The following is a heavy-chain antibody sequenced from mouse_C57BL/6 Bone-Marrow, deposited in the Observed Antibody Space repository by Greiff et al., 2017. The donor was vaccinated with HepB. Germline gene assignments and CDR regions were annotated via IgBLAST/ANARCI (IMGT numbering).Heavy chain of an antibody. CDR1: GYTFTSYG. CDR2: IYPRSGNT. Sequence: QVQLQQSGAELARPGASVKLSCKASGYTFTSYGISWVKQRTGQGLEWIGEIYPRSGNTYYNEKFKGKATLTADKSSSTAYMELRSLTSEDSAVYFCARSRVLRTGAWFAYWGQGTLVTVSA. V-gene: IGHV1-81*01. D-gene: IGHD1-1*01. CDR3: ARSRVLRTGAWFAY. J-gene: IGHJ3*01.